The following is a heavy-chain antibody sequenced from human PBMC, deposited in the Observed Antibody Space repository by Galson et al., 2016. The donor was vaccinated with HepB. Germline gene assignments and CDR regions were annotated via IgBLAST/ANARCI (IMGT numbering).Heavy chain of an antibody. CDR3: ARVGDTSMVTGWFDP. D-gene: IGHD5-18*01. CDR1: GFTFSIYS. J-gene: IGHJ5*02. V-gene: IGHV3-48*02. Sequence: SLRLSCAASGFTFSIYSMNWVRQAPGKGLEWIAFINARSTTTYYADSVRGRFSISRDNAQNSLYLQMKSLRDEDTAVYYCARVGDTSMVTGWFDPWGQGTLVTVSS. CDR2: INARSTTT.